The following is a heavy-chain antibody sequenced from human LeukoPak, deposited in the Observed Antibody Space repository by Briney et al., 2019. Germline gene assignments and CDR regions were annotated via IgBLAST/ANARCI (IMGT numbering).Heavy chain of an antibody. J-gene: IGHJ4*02. D-gene: IGHD1-26*01. CDR3: ARDAGGILGNHGDRPFEY. Sequence: SETLSLTCAVSGASISSTNWWSWVRQPPGRGLEWIGEIYHSGITNYSPSLKSRVTISVDKSKNQFSLNLSSVTAADTAIYYCARDAGGILGNHGDRPFEYGGQGALVTVPS. V-gene: IGHV4-4*02. CDR2: IYHSGIT. CDR1: GASISSTNW.